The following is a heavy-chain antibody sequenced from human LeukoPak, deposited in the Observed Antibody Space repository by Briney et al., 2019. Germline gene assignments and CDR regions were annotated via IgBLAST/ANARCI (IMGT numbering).Heavy chain of an antibody. D-gene: IGHD6-13*01. Sequence: ASVKVSCKASGYTFTSYYMHWVRQAPGQGLEWMGIINPSGGSTSYAQEFQGRVTMTRDTSTSTAYMELSSLRSEDTAVYYCARDYGQQLVRYYYMDVWGKGTTVTVSS. CDR3: ARDYGQQLVRYYYMDV. CDR1: GYTFTSYY. V-gene: IGHV1-46*01. CDR2: INPSGGST. J-gene: IGHJ6*03.